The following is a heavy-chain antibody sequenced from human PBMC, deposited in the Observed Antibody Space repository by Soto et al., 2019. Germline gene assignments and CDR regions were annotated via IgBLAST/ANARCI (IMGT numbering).Heavy chain of an antibody. V-gene: IGHV4-34*01. J-gene: IGHJ5*02. Sequence: SETLSLTCAAYGGSFSGYYWSWIRQPPGKGLEWIGEINHSGSTNYNPSLKSRVTISVDTSKNQFSLKLSSVTAADTAVYYCARGEDIVVVVAAPGGPNWFDPWGQGTLVTVSS. CDR3: ARGEDIVVVVAAPGGPNWFDP. CDR2: INHSGST. CDR1: GGSFSGYY. D-gene: IGHD2-15*01.